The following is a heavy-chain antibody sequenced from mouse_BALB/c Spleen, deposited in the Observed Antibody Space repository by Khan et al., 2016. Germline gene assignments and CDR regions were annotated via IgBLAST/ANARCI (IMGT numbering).Heavy chain of an antibody. D-gene: IGHD1-1*01. CDR2: ISYSGST. CDR3: ARSDYGDKDAMDY. J-gene: IGHJ4*01. CDR1: GYSITSDYA. V-gene: IGHV3-2*02. Sequence: EVELVESGPGLVKPSQSLSLTCTVTGYSITSDYAWNWIRQFPGNRLEWMGNISYSGSTSYNPSLKSRISITRDTSKNQFFMQLNPVTSEDTATYYCARSDYGDKDAMDYWGQGTSVTVSS.